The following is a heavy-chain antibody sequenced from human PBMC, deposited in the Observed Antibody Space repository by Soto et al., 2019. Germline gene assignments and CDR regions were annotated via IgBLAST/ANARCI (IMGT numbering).Heavy chain of an antibody. Sequence: QVQLVQSGAEVKKPGASVKVSCKASGYTFTSYGISWVRQAPRQGLEWMGWISAYNGNTNYAQKLQGRVTMTTDTSTSAVYMGLRSLRSDNTALYYCARISGYSRGWYVGYWCKGTLVTVSA. D-gene: IGHD6-19*01. CDR2: ISAYNGNT. CDR3: ARISGYSRGWYVGY. V-gene: IGHV1-18*04. J-gene: IGHJ4*02. CDR1: GYTFTSYG.